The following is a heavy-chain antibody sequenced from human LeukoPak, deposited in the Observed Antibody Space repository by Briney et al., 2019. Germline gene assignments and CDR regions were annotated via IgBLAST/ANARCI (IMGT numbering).Heavy chain of an antibody. Sequence: GGSLRLSCAASGFTFSSNWMSWDRQAPGKGLEWVANIKQGGSEQYYVDSVKGRFTISRDNAKNSLYLQMNSLRAEDTAVYYCARGATGYYDNSGYQYLGYYFDYWGQGTLVTVSS. J-gene: IGHJ4*02. CDR2: IKQGGSEQ. CDR1: GFTFSSNW. D-gene: IGHD3-22*01. CDR3: ARGATGYYDNSGYQYLGYYFDY. V-gene: IGHV3-7*01.